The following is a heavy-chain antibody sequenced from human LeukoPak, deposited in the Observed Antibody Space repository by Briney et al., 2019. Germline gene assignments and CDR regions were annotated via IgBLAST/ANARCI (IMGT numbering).Heavy chain of an antibody. CDR1: GGSLSAYY. Sequence: EPSETLSLTCAVYGGSLSAYYWTWIRQPPGKGLEWIGEINHGGSTNYNPSLKSRVTISVDTSKNQYSLKLSSVTAADTAVYYCARYLDYGGNSRVFQHWGQGTLVTVSS. V-gene: IGHV4-34*01. D-gene: IGHD4-23*01. CDR3: ARYLDYGGNSRVFQH. CDR2: INHGGST. J-gene: IGHJ1*01.